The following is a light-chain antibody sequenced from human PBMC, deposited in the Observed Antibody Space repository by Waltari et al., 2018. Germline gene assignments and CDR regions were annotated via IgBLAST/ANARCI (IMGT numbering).Light chain of an antibody. Sequence: SSELTQPPSVSVSPGQTARITCSGAALSNVYAYWYQQKPGPAPVLIIYKDTERPSGTPERLSGSSSGTTVTLTISGVQAEDEADYFCQAADSSGTSVIFGGGTKLTVL. CDR1: ALSNVY. CDR3: QAADSSGTSVI. J-gene: IGLJ2*01. CDR2: KDT. V-gene: IGLV3-25*03.